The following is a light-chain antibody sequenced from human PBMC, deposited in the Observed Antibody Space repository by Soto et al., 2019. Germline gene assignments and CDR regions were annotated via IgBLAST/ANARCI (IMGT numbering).Light chain of an antibody. Sequence: QSDLTQPASVSGSPGQSITISCTGTISDVGGYNYVSWYQQHPGKAPKLMIYDVSNRPSGVSNRFSGSKSGNTASLTISGLQAEDEADYYCSSYTSSSTRVFGSGTKVTVL. J-gene: IGLJ1*01. CDR3: SSYTSSSTRV. CDR2: DVS. V-gene: IGLV2-14*03. CDR1: ISDVGGYNY.